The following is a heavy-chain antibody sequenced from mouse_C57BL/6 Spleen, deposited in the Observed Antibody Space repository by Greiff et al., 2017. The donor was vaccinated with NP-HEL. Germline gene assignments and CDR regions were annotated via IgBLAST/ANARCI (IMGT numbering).Heavy chain of an antibody. CDR2: INPYNGGP. Sequence: VQLQQSGPVLVKPGASVKMSCKASGYTFTDYYMNWVKQSHGKSLEWIGVINPYNGGPSYNQKFKGKATLTVDKSSSTAYMELNSLTSEDSAVDYCARATVVEWGYWGQGTTLTVSS. CDR3: ARATVVEWGY. V-gene: IGHV1-19*01. CDR1: GYTFTDYY. D-gene: IGHD1-1*01. J-gene: IGHJ2*01.